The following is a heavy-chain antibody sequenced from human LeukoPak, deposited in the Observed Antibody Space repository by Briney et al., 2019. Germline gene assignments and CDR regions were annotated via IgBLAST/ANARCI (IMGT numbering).Heavy chain of an antibody. J-gene: IGHJ3*02. CDR2: IYHSGST. Sequence: QASQTLSLTCTVSGGSISSGAYYWSWIRQPPGKGQEWIGYIYHSGSTYYNPSLKSRVTISIDRSKNQFSLKLNSVTAADTAVYYCARASNWGDAFDIGGQGTMVTVSS. CDR3: ARASNWGDAFDI. D-gene: IGHD7-27*01. V-gene: IGHV4-30-2*01. CDR1: GGSISSGAYY.